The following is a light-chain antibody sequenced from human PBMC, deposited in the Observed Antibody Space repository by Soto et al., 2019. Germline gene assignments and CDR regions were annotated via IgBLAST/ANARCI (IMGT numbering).Light chain of an antibody. V-gene: IGKV1-5*01. CDR1: QTIGSW. J-gene: IGKJ1*01. CDR2: DAS. Sequence: DIQMTQSPSTLSASVGDRVTVTCRASQTIGSWLAWYQQKPGRAPKLLIFDASSLESGVPSRFSGNGSGTEFTLTISGLQPDDFASYHCQQYNSYPWTFGQGTKVEIK. CDR3: QQYNSYPWT.